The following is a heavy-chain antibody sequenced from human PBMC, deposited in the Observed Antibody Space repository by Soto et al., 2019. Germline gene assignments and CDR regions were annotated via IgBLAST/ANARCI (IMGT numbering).Heavy chain of an antibody. D-gene: IGHD2-8*02. Sequence: QVQLQESGPGPIKPSETLSLTCSVSGGSVISGTDHWTRIRQPPGKGLEWIGQTGSTNYNPSLKSRITISVDTSKNQFSLSLSSVTAADTAVYYCAVFRGGAGGNGYWGEGTQVTVSS. CDR1: GGSVISGTDH. V-gene: IGHV4-61*01. J-gene: IGHJ4*02. CDR3: AVFRGGAGGNGY. CDR2: QTGST.